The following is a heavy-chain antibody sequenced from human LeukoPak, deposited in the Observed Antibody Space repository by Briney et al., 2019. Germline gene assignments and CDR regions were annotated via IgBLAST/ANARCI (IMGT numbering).Heavy chain of an antibody. Sequence: ALRLSCAASGLTFDACAMHWVRQAPGKGLEWVAGINWNSGRIDYADSVKGRFTISRDNAKNSLYLRMNSLRAEDTALYYCASDGSGNYDALDIWGQGTMVTVSS. CDR1: GLTFDACA. J-gene: IGHJ3*02. CDR3: ASDGSGNYDALDI. CDR2: INWNSGRI. D-gene: IGHD3-10*01. V-gene: IGHV3-9*01.